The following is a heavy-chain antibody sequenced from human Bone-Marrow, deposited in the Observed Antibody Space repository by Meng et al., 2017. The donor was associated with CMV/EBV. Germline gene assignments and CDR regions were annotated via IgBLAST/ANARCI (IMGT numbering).Heavy chain of an antibody. J-gene: IGHJ4*02. CDR2: ISSTSSYI. D-gene: IGHD3-10*01. CDR3: ARVSYGSGSYCFDY. V-gene: IGHV3-21*01. Sequence: GESLKISCAASGFTFSSYSMNWVRQAPGKGLEWVSSISSTSSYIYYADSVKGRFTISRDNAKNSLFLQMNSLRAEDTAVYSCARVSYGSGSYCFDYWGQGTRVTVSS. CDR1: GFTFSSYS.